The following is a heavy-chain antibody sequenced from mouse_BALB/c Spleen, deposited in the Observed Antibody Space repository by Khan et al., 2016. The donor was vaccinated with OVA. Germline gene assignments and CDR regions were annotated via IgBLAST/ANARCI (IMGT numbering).Heavy chain of an antibody. D-gene: IGHD4-1*01. Sequence: EVQLVESGGDLVKPGGSLNLSCAASGFTFSSYGMSWVRQTPDKRLEWVATISSDGDYTYYPDSVTGRFTISRDNTKNTLYLQMSSLKSEDTARYYCASHLTGSFAYWGQGTLVTVS. J-gene: IGHJ3*01. CDR2: ISSDGDYT. CDR3: ASHLTGSFAY. CDR1: GFTFSSYG. V-gene: IGHV5-6*01.